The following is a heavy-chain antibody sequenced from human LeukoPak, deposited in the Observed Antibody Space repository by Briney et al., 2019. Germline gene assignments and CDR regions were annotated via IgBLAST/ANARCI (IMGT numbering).Heavy chain of an antibody. V-gene: IGHV4-4*07. CDR3: ARGVSPLDC. CDR2: IQSSGST. D-gene: IGHD2-8*01. J-gene: IGHJ4*02. CDR1: GGSISSYY. Sequence: SETLSLTCTVSGGSISSYYWSWVRQPAGKGLEWIRRIQSSGSTNHNPSLKSRVTMSVDTSKFQFSLKLSSVTAADTAVYYCARGVSPLDCWGQGTLVTVSS.